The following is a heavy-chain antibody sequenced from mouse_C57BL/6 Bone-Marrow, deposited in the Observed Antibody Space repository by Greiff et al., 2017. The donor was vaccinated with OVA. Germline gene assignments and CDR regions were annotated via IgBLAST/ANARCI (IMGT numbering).Heavy chain of an antibody. CDR1: GYTFTSYW. Sequence: QVQLQQPGAELVRPGTSVKLSCKASGYTFTSYWMHWVKQRPGQGLEWIGVIDPSDSYTNYNQKFKGKATLTVDTSSSTAYMQLSSLTSEDSAVEYCARWVWEWYCDVWGTGTTVTVSS. V-gene: IGHV1-59*01. D-gene: IGHD2-10*02. J-gene: IGHJ1*03. CDR3: ARWVWEWYCDV. CDR2: IDPSDSYT.